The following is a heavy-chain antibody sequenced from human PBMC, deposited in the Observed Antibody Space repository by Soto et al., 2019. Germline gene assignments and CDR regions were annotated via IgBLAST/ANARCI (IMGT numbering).Heavy chain of an antibody. Sequence: SETLSLTCAVSGGSISSGGYSWSWIRQPPGKGLEWIGYIYHSGSTYYNPSLKSRVTISVDRSKNQFSLKLSSVTAADTAVYYCARGLGDGYNFAHLIDYWGQGTLVTVSS. D-gene: IGHD5-12*01. CDR3: ARGLGDGYNFAHLIDY. CDR1: GGSISSGGYS. V-gene: IGHV4-30-2*01. J-gene: IGHJ4*02. CDR2: IYHSGST.